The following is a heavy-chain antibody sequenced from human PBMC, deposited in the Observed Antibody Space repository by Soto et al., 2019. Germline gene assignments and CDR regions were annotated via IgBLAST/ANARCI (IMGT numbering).Heavy chain of an antibody. J-gene: IGHJ4*02. D-gene: IGHD2-2*01. CDR2: ISYDGSNK. V-gene: IGHV3-30-3*01. Sequence: GGSLRLSCAASGFTFSSYAIHWVRQAPGKGLEWVAVISYDGSNKYYADSVKGRFTISRDNSKNTLYLQMNSLRAEDTDVYYCARGPSSLTRFDYWGQGTLVTVSS. CDR1: GFTFSSYA. CDR3: ARGPSSLTRFDY.